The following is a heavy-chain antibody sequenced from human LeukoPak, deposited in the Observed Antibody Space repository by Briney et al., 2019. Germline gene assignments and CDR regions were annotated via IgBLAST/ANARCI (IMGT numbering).Heavy chain of an antibody. J-gene: IGHJ4*02. V-gene: IGHV4-31*03. D-gene: IGHD2-8*02. CDR2: IYYSGST. CDR3: ASGGAYCNAGDGCYLGASAY. CDR1: GGSMRIAASY. Sequence: SQTLSLTCSVSGGSMRIAASYWSWIRQHPGEGLEWIGYIYYSGSTYYNPSLKSRVTISVDTSKYQFSLKLSSVTAADTAVYYCASGGAYCNAGDGCYLGASAYWGQRTLVTVSS.